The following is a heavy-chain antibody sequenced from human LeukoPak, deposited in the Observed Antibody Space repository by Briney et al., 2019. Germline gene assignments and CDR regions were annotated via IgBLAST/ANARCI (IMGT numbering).Heavy chain of an antibody. J-gene: IGHJ4*02. V-gene: IGHV3-9*03. Sequence: PGRSLRLSCAASGFTFDDYAMHWVRRAPGKGLEWVSGISWNSGSIGYADSVEGRFTISRDNAKNSLYLQMNSLRAEDMALYYCAKDSGSYSTSFDYWGQGTLVTVSS. CDR1: GFTFDDYA. CDR2: ISWNSGSI. D-gene: IGHD1-26*01. CDR3: AKDSGSYSTSFDY.